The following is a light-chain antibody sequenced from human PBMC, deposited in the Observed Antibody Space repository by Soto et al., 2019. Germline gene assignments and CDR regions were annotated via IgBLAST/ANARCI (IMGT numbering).Light chain of an antibody. CDR3: MQALQTPLT. Sequence: IAMTQSPLSLPVTPGDPASISCRSSQSLLHSNGYTYLDWYLQKPGQSPQLLIYWGSNRASRVPDRFSGSGSGTDFTLKISRVEAEDVGVYYCMQALQTPLTFGPGTKVDIK. CDR2: WGS. J-gene: IGKJ3*01. V-gene: IGKV2-28*01. CDR1: QSLLHSNGYTY.